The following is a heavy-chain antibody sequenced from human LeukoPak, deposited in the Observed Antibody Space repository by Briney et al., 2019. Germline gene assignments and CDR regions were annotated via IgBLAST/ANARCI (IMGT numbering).Heavy chain of an antibody. CDR1: GGSVSSSSYY. D-gene: IGHD3-10*01. V-gene: IGHV4-39*07. Sequence: SETLSLTCTVSGGSVSSSSYYWGWIRQPPGKGLEWIGSIYYSGSTNYNPSLKSRVTISVDTSKNQFSLKLSFVTAADTAVYYCARDSDYYGSGSYNYWGQGTPVTVSS. CDR3: ARDSDYYGSGSYNY. J-gene: IGHJ4*02. CDR2: IYYSGST.